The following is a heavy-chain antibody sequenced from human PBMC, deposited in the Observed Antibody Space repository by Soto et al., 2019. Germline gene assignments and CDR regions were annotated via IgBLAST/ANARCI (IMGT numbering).Heavy chain of an antibody. V-gene: IGHV6-1*01. J-gene: IGHJ3*02. CDR3: SRGSSSVHAFDI. D-gene: IGHD3-10*01. Sequence: QAQLQQSGPGLAKPSQTLSLTCAISGDSVSSSTASWNWIRQSPSRGLEWLGRAYYRSKWYTDYAVSVKSRITINPDTSKNQFSLQLNSITPEDTAVYYCSRGSSSVHAFDIWGQGTLVTVSS. CDR1: GDSVSSSTAS. CDR2: AYYRSKWYT.